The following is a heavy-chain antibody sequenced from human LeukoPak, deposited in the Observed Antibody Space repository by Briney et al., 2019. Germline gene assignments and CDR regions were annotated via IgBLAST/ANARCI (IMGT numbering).Heavy chain of an antibody. Sequence: ASVKTSCKASGYTFTTYAINWVRQAPGQGLEWMGIINPSGGSTSYAQKFQGRVTMTRDTSTSTVYMELSSLRSEDTAVYYCAKDSEYSYGFDYWGQGTLVTVSS. CDR2: INPSGGST. CDR3: AKDSEYSYGFDY. D-gene: IGHD5-18*01. V-gene: IGHV1-46*01. CDR1: GYTFTTYA. J-gene: IGHJ4*02.